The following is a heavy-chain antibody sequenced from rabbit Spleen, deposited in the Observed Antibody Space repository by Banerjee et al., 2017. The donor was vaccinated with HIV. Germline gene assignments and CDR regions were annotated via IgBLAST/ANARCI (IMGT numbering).Heavy chain of an antibody. CDR1: GVSFSGSSY. D-gene: IGHD7-1*01. CDR2: IETDSSGFT. J-gene: IGHJ4*01. CDR3: ARVGNAGYAGYAFYYFDL. V-gene: IGHV1S40*01. Sequence: QSLEESGGDLVKPGASLTLTCTASGVSFSGSSYMCWVRQAPGKGLEWIACIETDSSGFTYFATWAKGRFTISKTSSTTVTLQMTSLTASDTATYFCARVGNAGYAGYAFYYFDLWGPGTLVTVS.